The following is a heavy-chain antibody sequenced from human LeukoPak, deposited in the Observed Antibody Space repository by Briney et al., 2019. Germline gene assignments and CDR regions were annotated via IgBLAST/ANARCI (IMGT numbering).Heavy chain of an antibody. CDR1: GFTFSNYA. CDR3: ARDNNGDY. CDR2: ISYDGSDV. J-gene: IGHJ4*02. V-gene: IGHV3-30*04. Sequence: GGSLRLSCAASGFTFSNYAMHWVRQAPGAGLQWVAVISYDGSDVKCADSVKGRFTISRENTTSTLYLKFDSLRVEDTAVYYCARDNNGDYWGQGSLVTVSS. D-gene: IGHD2-8*01.